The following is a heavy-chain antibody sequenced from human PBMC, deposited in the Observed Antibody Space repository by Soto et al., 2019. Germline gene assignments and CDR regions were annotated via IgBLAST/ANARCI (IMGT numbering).Heavy chain of an antibody. CDR2: ISSSSSYI. J-gene: IGHJ6*02. Sequence: GGSLRLSCAASGFTFSSYSMNWVRQAPGKGLEWVSSISSSSSYIYYADSVKGRFTISRDNAKNSLYLQMNSLRAEDTAVYYCARDKGLVHCSGGSGGSCYQVAWRYYYYYYGMDVWGQGTTVTVSS. V-gene: IGHV3-21*01. CDR1: GFTFSSYS. D-gene: IGHD2-15*01. CDR3: ARDKGLVHCSGGSGGSCYQVAWRYYYYYYGMDV.